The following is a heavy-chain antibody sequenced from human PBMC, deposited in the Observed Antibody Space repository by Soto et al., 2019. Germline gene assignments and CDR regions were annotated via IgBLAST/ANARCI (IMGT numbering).Heavy chain of an antibody. V-gene: IGHV3-23*01. CDR1: GFTFSSFG. CDR2: VSTSGVRT. J-gene: IGHJ3*02. CDR3: AKEGYYDILTANDPFDM. Sequence: EVQLWESGGGLVQPGGSLRLSCAASGFTFSSFGMSWVRQAPGKGLEWVSSVSTSGVRTYYTESVRGRFTISRDNSKNSLYLQMNSLRAEDTALYYCAKEGYYDILTANDPFDMWGQGTMVTVSS. D-gene: IGHD3-9*01.